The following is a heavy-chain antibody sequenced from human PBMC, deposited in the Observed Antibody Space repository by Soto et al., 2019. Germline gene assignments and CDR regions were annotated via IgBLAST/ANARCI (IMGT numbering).Heavy chain of an antibody. V-gene: IGHV4-31*03. CDR1: GLSISSGGYY. J-gene: IGHJ6*02. Sequence: PSETLSLTCTVSGLSISSGGYYWRWIRQHPGKGLEWIGYIYYSGSTYYNPSLKSRVTISVDTSKNQFSLKLSSVTAADTAVYYCARVFGFGGMDVWGQGTTVTVS. D-gene: IGHD3-10*01. CDR3: ARVFGFGGMDV. CDR2: IYYSGST.